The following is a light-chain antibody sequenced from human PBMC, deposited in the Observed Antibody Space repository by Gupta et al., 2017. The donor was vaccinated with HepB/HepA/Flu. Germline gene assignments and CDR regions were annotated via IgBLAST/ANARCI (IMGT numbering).Light chain of an antibody. Sequence: DIVMTQSPDSLAVSLGERATINCTSSQSVLYSPDNKEYLDWYQQKPGQPPKLLIYGASTRESGVPDRFSGSGSGTDFTLTISSLQAEDVAVYYCHQNYGIPWTFGQGTKVEIK. V-gene: IGKV4-1*01. J-gene: IGKJ1*01. CDR1: QSVLYSPDNKEY. CDR2: GAS. CDR3: HQNYGIPWT.